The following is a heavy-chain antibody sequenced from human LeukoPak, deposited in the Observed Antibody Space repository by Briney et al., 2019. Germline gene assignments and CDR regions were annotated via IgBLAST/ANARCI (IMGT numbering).Heavy chain of an antibody. V-gene: IGHV1-69*05. D-gene: IGHD3-22*01. CDR2: IIPIFGTA. Sequence: ASVKVSCKASGGTFSSYAISWVRHAPGQGLEWMGGIIPIFGTANYAQKFQGRVTITTDESTSTAYMELSSLRSEDTAVYYCARERNYYDSSGYHAGYMDVWGKGTTVSVS. J-gene: IGHJ6*03. CDR1: GGTFSSYA. CDR3: ARERNYYDSSGYHAGYMDV.